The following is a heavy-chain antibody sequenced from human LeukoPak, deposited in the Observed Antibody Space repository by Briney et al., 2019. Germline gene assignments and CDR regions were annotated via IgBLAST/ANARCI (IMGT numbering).Heavy chain of an antibody. D-gene: IGHD5-24*01. CDR3: VNRDRGWLQSSGTDV. CDR1: GFTFSSYW. Sequence: GGSLRLSCAASGFTFSSYWMHWVRQAPGKGLVWVSRINTDGSSTTYADSVKGRFTISRDNAKNTLYLQMHSLRAEDTAIYYCVNRDRGWLQSSGTDVWGQGTAVTVS. J-gene: IGHJ6*02. V-gene: IGHV3-74*01. CDR2: INTDGSST.